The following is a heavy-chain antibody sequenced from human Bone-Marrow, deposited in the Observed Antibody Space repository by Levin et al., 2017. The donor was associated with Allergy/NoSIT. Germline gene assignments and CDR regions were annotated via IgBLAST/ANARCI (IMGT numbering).Heavy chain of an antibody. Sequence: ASVKVSCKVSGGPFSTYPISWVRQAPGQGLEWMGGISPSFEATNYAQKFQDRVTITADESTSTAYLELSSLRPEDTAIFYCARPLGGGYNYYGLDIWGQGTTVTVSS. V-gene: IGHV1-69*13. CDR2: ISPSFEAT. CDR3: ARPLGGGYNYYGLDI. D-gene: IGHD3-16*01. CDR1: GGPFSTYP. J-gene: IGHJ6*02.